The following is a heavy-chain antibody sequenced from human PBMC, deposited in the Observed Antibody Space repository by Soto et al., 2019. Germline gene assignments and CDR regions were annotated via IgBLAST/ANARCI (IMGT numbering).Heavy chain of an antibody. CDR3: ARGGRFAVADTDY. Sequence: QVQLVQSGVEVKKPGASVKVSCKASGYTFTNYGITWVRQAPGQGLEWLGWISGYNGNTNYAQKFQGRVTMTTDTSTGTAYVDLRSLRYDDTGVYYCARGGRFAVADTDYWGQGTLLTVSS. CDR1: GYTFTNYG. D-gene: IGHD3-3*01. J-gene: IGHJ4*02. V-gene: IGHV1-18*01. CDR2: ISGYNGNT.